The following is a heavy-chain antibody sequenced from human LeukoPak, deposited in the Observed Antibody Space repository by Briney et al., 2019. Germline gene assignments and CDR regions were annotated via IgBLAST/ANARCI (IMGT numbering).Heavy chain of an antibody. CDR1: GGSISSYY. Sequence: SETLSLTCTVSGGSISSYYWSWIRQPPGKGLEWIGYIYYSGSTNYNPSLKSRVTISVDTSKNQFSLELSSVTAADTAVYYCARGYCSHEICQVFPSWGQGILVTVSS. CDR2: IYYSGST. D-gene: IGHD2-15*01. V-gene: IGHV4-59*01. J-gene: IGHJ5*02. CDR3: ARGYCSHEICQVFPS.